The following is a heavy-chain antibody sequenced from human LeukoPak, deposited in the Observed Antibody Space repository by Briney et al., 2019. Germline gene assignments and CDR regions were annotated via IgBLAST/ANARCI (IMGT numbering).Heavy chain of an antibody. D-gene: IGHD1-26*01. CDR2: MNPNSGNT. Sequence: ASVKVSCKASGYTFTSYGISWVRQATGQGLEWMGWMNPNSGNTGYAQKFQGRVTMTRNTSISTAYMELSRLRSDDTAVYYCASLGSGSYLVDYWGQGTLVTVSS. J-gene: IGHJ4*02. V-gene: IGHV1-8*02. CDR1: GYTFTSYG. CDR3: ASLGSGSYLVDY.